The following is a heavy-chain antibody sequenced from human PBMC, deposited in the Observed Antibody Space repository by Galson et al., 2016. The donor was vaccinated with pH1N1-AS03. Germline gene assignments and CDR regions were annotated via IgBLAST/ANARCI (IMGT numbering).Heavy chain of an antibody. J-gene: IGHJ5*02. CDR2: ISYDGSNK. Sequence: SLRLSCAASGFTFSSYGMHWVRQAPGKGLEWVAVISYDGSNKYYADSVKGRFTISRDNSKNTLYLQMNSLRAEDTAVYYCAKDQASGEGWDILGALNWFDPWGQGTLVTVSS. CDR3: AKDQASGEGWDILGALNWFDP. V-gene: IGHV3-30*18. CDR1: GFTFSSYG. D-gene: IGHD1-26*01.